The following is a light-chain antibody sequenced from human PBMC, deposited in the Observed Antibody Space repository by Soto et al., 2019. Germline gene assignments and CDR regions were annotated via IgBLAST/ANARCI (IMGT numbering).Light chain of an antibody. V-gene: IGLV1-44*01. Sequence: QSVLTQPPSASGTPGQRVTISCSGSSSNIGSNTVNWYQQLPGTAPKVLIYRNDQRPSGVPDRFSGSKSGTSASLAISGLQSEDEADYYCAAWDDSLNGGVFGGGTKVTVL. J-gene: IGLJ3*02. CDR3: AAWDDSLNGGV. CDR1: SSNIGSNT. CDR2: RND.